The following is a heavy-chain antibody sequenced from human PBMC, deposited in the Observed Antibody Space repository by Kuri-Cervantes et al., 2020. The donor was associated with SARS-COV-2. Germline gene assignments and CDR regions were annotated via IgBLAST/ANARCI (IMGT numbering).Heavy chain of an antibody. J-gene: IGHJ4*02. Sequence: GESLKISCAASGFTVSSYAMSWVRQAPGKGLEWVSAISGSGGSTYYADSVKGRFTISRDNSKNTLYLQMNSLRAEDTAVYYCAKVDPPVEWELPVSYFDYWGQGTLVTVSS. CDR1: GFTVSSYA. V-gene: IGHV3-23*01. CDR2: ISGSGGST. CDR3: AKVDPPVEWELPVSYFDY. D-gene: IGHD1-26*01.